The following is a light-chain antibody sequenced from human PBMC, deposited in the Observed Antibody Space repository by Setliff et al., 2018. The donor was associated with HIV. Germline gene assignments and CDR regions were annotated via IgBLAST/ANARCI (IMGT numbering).Light chain of an antibody. CDR2: DVN. CDR3: CSYAGSQTFL. V-gene: IGLV2-11*01. CDR1: TSDVGGYDF. J-gene: IGLJ1*01. Sequence: QSVLTQPRSVSGSPGQSVTISCSGSTSDVGGYDFVSWYQHHPGRAPKLMIYDVNKRPSGVPDRFSASKSGNTASLTISGLQAEDEADYYCCSYAGSQTFLFGTGTQLTVL.